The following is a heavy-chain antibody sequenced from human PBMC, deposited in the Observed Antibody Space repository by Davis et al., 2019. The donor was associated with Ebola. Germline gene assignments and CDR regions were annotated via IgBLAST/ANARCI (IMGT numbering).Heavy chain of an antibody. CDR2: IYWDDDK. CDR3: AHLDSSGYYAYYYYGMDV. Sequence: SGPTLVKPTQALTLTCTFSGFSLSTSGVGVGWIRQPPGKALEWLALIYWDDDKRYSPSLKSRLTITKDTSKNQVVLTMTNMDPVDTATYYCAHLDSSGYYAYYYYGMDVWGQGTTVTVSS. D-gene: IGHD3-22*01. J-gene: IGHJ6*02. V-gene: IGHV2-5*02. CDR1: GFSLSTSGVG.